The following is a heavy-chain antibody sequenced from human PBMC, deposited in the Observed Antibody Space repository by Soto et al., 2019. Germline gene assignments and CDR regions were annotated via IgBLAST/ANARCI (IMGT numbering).Heavy chain of an antibody. CDR1: GGTFSSYA. V-gene: IGHV1-69*13. CDR3: ARVLRVRVAAAGPPRGNWFGP. Sequence: ASAKVSCKASGGTFSSYAISWVRQAPGQGLEWMGGIIPIFGTANYAQKFQGRVTITADESTSTAYMELSSLRSEDTAVYYCARVLRVRVAAAGPPRGNWFGPWGQGTLVTVSS. D-gene: IGHD6-13*01. CDR2: IIPIFGTA. J-gene: IGHJ5*02.